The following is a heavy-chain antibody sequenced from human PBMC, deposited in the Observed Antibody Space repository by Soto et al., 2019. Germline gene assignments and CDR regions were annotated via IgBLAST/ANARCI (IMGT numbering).Heavy chain of an antibody. V-gene: IGHV3-74*01. J-gene: IGHJ4*02. Sequence: PGGSLRLSCAASGFTFSSYWMHWVRQAPGKGLVWVSRINSEGSSTSYAEFVKGRFTISRGNAKNTLYLQMNSLRAEDTAVYYCARAHPIYGSGSYYNMGYWGQGTLVTVSS. CDR3: ARAHPIYGSGSYYNMGY. CDR2: INSEGSST. D-gene: IGHD3-10*01. CDR1: GFTFSSYW.